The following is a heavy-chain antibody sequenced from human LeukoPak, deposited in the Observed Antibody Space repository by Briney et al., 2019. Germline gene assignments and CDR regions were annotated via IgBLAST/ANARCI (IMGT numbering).Heavy chain of an antibody. D-gene: IGHD6-13*01. CDR2: IYTNGGT. J-gene: IGHJ4*02. CDR3: ARLSASTGTF. V-gene: IGHV4-4*07. Sequence: SETLSLTCTVSGSSFSGYYWSWSRLPAGRGLEWIGRIYTNGGTMFNPSLKSRATMSFDTSKNLFSLQLNSMTAADTAEYYCARLSASTGTFWGQGTLVTVSS. CDR1: GSSFSGYY.